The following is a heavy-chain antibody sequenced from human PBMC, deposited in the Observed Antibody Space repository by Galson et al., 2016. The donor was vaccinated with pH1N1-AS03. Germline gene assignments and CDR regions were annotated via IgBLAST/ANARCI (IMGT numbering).Heavy chain of an antibody. V-gene: IGHV1-69*05. Sequence: SVKVSCKASGGDFRSFAINWMRQAPGQGLEWMGGIIPSLSTPVYAQQFQGRVSITTDDSTYTVFMEVNRLTSEDTAGCYCARFDGNFDVWLGRFYYGMGVWGQGTT. J-gene: IGHJ6*02. CDR3: ARFDGNFDVWLGRFYYGMGV. D-gene: IGHD3-3*01. CDR2: IIPSLSTP. CDR1: GGDFRSFA.